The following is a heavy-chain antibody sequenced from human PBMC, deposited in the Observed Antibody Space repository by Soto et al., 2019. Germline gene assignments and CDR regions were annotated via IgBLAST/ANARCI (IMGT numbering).Heavy chain of an antibody. CDR1: GFTFDTYV. D-gene: IGHD2-8*02. V-gene: IGHV3-23*01. J-gene: IGHJ4*02. CDR2: LSGSGITT. Sequence: PGGSLRLSCGASGFTFDTYVLSWGRQSPGKGLEWVASLSGSGITTFYAESVRGRFIISRDNSNNSVFLQMAGLRADDTALYFCATTQRDLSTGWHNFDYWGQGALVTFYS. CDR3: ATTQRDLSTGWHNFDY.